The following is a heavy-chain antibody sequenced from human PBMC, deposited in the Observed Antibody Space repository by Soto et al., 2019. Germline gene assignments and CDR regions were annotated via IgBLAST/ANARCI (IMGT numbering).Heavy chain of an antibody. V-gene: IGHV1-46*01. J-gene: IGHJ4*02. CDR3: ARDLASETGTTY. Sequence: QVQLVQSGTEVKKPGASVKVSCKTSGYTFSSYYIHWVRQAPGQGLEWMGIINPNSGNTSYGQKFQGRVTMTRDTSTSTVYMELSSLRSEDTAVYYCARDLASETGTTYGGQGNLVTVSS. CDR1: GYTFSSYY. D-gene: IGHD1-7*01. CDR2: INPNSGNT.